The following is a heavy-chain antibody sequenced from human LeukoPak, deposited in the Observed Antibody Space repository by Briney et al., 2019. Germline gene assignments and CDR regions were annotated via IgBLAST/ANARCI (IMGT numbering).Heavy chain of an antibody. CDR1: GFTFSNYG. J-gene: IGHJ4*02. CDR3: AKDSYYDYVWGSYRYTNQFDY. V-gene: IGHV3-23*01. Sequence: GGSLRLSCAASGFTFSNYGMSWVRQAPGKGLEWVSGMSGSGGSTYYADSVKGRFTISRDNSKNTLYLQMNSLRAEDTAVYYCAKDSYYDYVWGSYRYTNQFDYWGQGTLVTVSS. D-gene: IGHD3-16*02. CDR2: MSGSGGST.